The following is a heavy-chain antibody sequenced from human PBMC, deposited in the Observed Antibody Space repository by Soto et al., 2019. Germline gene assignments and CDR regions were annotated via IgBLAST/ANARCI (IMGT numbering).Heavy chain of an antibody. CDR2: IKSKTDGGTT. V-gene: IGHV3-15*01. CDR1: GFTFSNAW. J-gene: IGHJ4*02. Sequence: GGSLRLSCAASGFTFSNAWMSWVRQAPGKGLEWVGRIKSKTDGGTTDYAAPVKGRFTISRDDSKNTLYLQMNSLKTEDTAVYYCTTEEGVLIVYALLWGQGTLVTVSS. D-gene: IGHD2-8*01. CDR3: TTEEGVLIVYALL.